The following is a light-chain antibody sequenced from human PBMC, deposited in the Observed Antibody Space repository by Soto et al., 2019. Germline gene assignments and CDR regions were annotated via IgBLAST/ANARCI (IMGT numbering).Light chain of an antibody. Sequence: QSALTQPASVSGSPGQSITISCTGTSSDVGGYNYVSWYQHHPGKAPKLMIYDVTNRPSGVSNRFSGSKSGNTASLSIAGLQAEDEADYCCSSYARNRDVLFGGGTKLTVL. CDR2: DVT. J-gene: IGLJ2*01. CDR3: SSYARNRDVL. V-gene: IGLV2-14*03. CDR1: SSDVGGYNY.